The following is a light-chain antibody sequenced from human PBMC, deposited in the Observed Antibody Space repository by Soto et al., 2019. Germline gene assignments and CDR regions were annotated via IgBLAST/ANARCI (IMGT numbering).Light chain of an antibody. CDR1: QSAGQS. V-gene: IGKV3-20*01. Sequence: EVVLTQSPGALSLSPGERATLSCRASQSAGQSLAWYQQRPGQAPRLLISGASTRATGIRDRISGSGSGTDFTLTISRLEPEDFAVYYCQQYGGSPRTFGQGTKVELK. J-gene: IGKJ1*01. CDR2: GAS. CDR3: QQYGGSPRT.